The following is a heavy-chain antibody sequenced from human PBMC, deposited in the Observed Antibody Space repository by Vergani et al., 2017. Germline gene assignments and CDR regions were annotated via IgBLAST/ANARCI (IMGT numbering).Heavy chain of an antibody. V-gene: IGHV3-21*01. CDR2: ISSSSSYI. J-gene: IGHJ3*02. CDR1: GFTFSSYS. Sequence: VQLVESGGGVVQPGRSLRLSCAASGFTFSSYSMNWVRQAPGKGLEWVSSISSSSSYIYYADSVKGRFTISRDNAKNSLYLQMNSLRAEDTAVYYCARGSSGWACDIWGQGTMVTVSS. D-gene: IGHD6-19*01. CDR3: ARGSSGWACDI.